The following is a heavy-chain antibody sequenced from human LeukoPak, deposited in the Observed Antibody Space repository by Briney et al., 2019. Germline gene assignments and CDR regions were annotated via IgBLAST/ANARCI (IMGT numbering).Heavy chain of an antibody. CDR2: ISGSGDGT. CDR3: AKPHYSGSGSYSREDY. D-gene: IGHD3-10*01. J-gene: IGHJ4*02. Sequence: HPGGSLRLSCAASGFPFSSYAMTWVRKAPGKGLECVSAISGSGDGTYYADSVKGRFTISRDNSKITVYLQMNSLRAEDTAVYYCAKPHYSGSGSYSREDYWGQGTLVTVSS. CDR1: GFPFSSYA. V-gene: IGHV3-23*01.